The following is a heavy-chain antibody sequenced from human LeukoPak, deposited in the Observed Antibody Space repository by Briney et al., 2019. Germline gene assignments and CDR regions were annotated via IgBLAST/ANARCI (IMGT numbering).Heavy chain of an antibody. CDR3: ASPIVGATYDI. J-gene: IGHJ3*02. CDR1: GGSISSYY. D-gene: IGHD1-26*01. Sequence: SETLSLTCTVSGGSISSYYWSWIRQPPGKGLEWIGSIYYSGSTYYNPSLKSRVTISVDTSKNQFSLKLSSVTAADTAVYYCASPIVGATYDIWGQGTMVTVSS. CDR2: IYYSGST. V-gene: IGHV4-59*05.